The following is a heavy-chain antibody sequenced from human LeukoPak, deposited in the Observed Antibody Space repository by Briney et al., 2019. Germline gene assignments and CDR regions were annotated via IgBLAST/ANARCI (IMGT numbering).Heavy chain of an antibody. Sequence: SETLSLTCAVYGGSFSGYYWSWIRQPPGKGLEWIGEINHSGSTNYNLSLKSRVTISVDTSKNQFSLKLSSVTAADTAVYYCASRGVRFAYYYYMDVWSKGTTVTISS. CDR3: ASRGVRFAYYYYMDV. CDR2: INHSGST. V-gene: IGHV4-34*01. CDR1: GGSFSGYY. J-gene: IGHJ6*03. D-gene: IGHD3-10*01.